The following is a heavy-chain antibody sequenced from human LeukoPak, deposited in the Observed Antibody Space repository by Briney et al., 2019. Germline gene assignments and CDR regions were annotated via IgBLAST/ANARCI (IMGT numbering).Heavy chain of an antibody. V-gene: IGHV3-30*02. Sequence: PGGSLRLSCAASGFTFSNYAMHWVRQAPGMGLEWVTFIRYDGSNKYYAESVKGRFTISRDNSKNTLYLQMSSLRAEDTAVYYCAKAIHSSSSGVVDYWGQGTLVTVSS. CDR1: GFTFSNYA. D-gene: IGHD6-6*01. CDR3: AKAIHSSSSGVVDY. CDR2: IRYDGSNK. J-gene: IGHJ4*02.